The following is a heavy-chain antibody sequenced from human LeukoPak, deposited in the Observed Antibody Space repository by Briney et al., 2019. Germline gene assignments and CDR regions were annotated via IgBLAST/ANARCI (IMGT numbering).Heavy chain of an antibody. D-gene: IGHD1/OR15-1a*01. CDR3: ARLGKTYYMDV. CDR1: GDSLSNYY. Sequence: SETLCLTCTVSGDSLSNYYWTWIRQTPGKGLEWIGNLYHSGAADYNPSLKTRVTTSVDTSKDQFSLSLRSSTAADTAVYFCARLGKTYYMDVWGTGTTVTVSS. J-gene: IGHJ6*03. CDR2: LYHSGAA. V-gene: IGHV4-59*08.